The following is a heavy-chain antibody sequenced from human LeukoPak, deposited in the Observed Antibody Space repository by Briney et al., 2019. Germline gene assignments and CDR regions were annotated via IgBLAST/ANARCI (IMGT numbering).Heavy chain of an antibody. CDR3: AKGARRKFGSYDSGGNFDY. CDR2: ISGSGGST. D-gene: IGHD3-22*01. Sequence: PGGSLRLSCAASGFTFSSYAMSWVRQAPGKGLEWVSAISGSGGSTYYADSVKGRFTISRDNSKNTLYLQMNSLRAEDTAVYYCAKGARRKFGSYDSGGNFDYWGQGTLVTVSS. CDR1: GFTFSSYA. J-gene: IGHJ4*02. V-gene: IGHV3-23*01.